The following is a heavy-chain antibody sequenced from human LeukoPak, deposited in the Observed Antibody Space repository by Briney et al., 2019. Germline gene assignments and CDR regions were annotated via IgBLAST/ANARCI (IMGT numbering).Heavy chain of an antibody. Sequence: GRSLRLSCAASGFTFSSYAMHWVRQAPGKGLEWVAVISYDGSNKYYADSVKGRFTISRDNSKNTLYLQMNSLRAEDTAVYYCARGNPQNLVRGSYHYFDYWGQGTLVTVSS. CDR3: ARGNPQNLVRGSYHYFDY. V-gene: IGHV3-30-3*01. CDR1: GFTFSSYA. CDR2: ISYDGSNK. D-gene: IGHD1-26*01. J-gene: IGHJ4*02.